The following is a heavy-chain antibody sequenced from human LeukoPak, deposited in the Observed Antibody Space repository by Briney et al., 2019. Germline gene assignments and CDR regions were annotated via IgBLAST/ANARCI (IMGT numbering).Heavy chain of an antibody. CDR1: GFTFSSFG. CDR2: IRYDGSNK. V-gene: IGHV3-30*02. J-gene: IGHJ4*02. D-gene: IGHD3-16*02. CDR3: AKAGRDDYVWGSYRYDDFDY. Sequence: GGSLRLSCAASGFTFSSFGVHWVRQAPGKGLEWVAFIRYDGSNKYYADSVKGRFTISRDNSKNTLYLQMNSLRAEDTAVYYCAKAGRDDYVWGSYRYDDFDYWGQGTLVTVSS.